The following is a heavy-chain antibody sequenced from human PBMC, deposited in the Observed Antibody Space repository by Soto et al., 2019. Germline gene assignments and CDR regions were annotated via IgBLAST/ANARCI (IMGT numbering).Heavy chain of an antibody. Sequence: PXGSLRRSCATSGFTFSDYSMNWVRQAPGNGLEWVSSISSSGNYIYSADSVKGRFTISRDNTKSSLNLQMNSLRAEDTAVYYCARTGRWLQFEDYWGQGTLVTVSS. V-gene: IGHV3-21*01. CDR2: ISSSGNYI. CDR3: ARTGRWLQFEDY. CDR1: GFTFSDYS. J-gene: IGHJ4*02. D-gene: IGHD5-12*01.